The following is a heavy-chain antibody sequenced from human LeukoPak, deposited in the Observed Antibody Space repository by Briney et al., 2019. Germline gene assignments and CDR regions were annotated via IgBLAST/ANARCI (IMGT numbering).Heavy chain of an antibody. CDR1: GGSISSYY. CDR3: GRGVPRRRVDAFDI. J-gene: IGHJ3*02. Sequence: SETLSLTCTVSGGSISSYYWSWIRQPAGKGLEWIGRIYTSGSTNYNPSLKSRVTMSVDTSKNQFSLKLSSVTAADTAVYYCGRGVPRRRVDAFDIGGQGKRVPVSS. CDR2: IYTSGST. V-gene: IGHV4-4*07. D-gene: IGHD3-16*01.